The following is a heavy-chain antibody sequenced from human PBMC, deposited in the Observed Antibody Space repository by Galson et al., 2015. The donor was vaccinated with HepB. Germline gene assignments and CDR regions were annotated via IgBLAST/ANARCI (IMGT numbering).Heavy chain of an antibody. CDR3: ARAKSGILWFGESTYYYGMDV. D-gene: IGHD3-10*01. V-gene: IGHV5-10-1*01. J-gene: IGHJ6*02. CDR1: GYSFTSYW. CDR2: IDPSDSYT. Sequence: QSGAEVKKPGESLRISCKGSGYSFTSYWISWVRQMPGKGLEWMGRIDPSDSYTNYSPSFQGHVTISADKSISTAYLQWSSLKASDTAMYYCARAKSGILWFGESTYYYGMDVWGQGTLVTVSS.